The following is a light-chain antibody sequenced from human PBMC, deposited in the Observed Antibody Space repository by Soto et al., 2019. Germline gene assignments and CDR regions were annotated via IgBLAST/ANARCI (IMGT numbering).Light chain of an antibody. J-gene: IGLJ1*01. CDR3: SSYTISSTYV. CDR2: EVS. V-gene: IGLV2-14*01. CDR1: TSDIGDYNY. Sequence: QSALTQPAAVSGSPGQSMTISCTGTTSDIGDYNYVSWYQQHPGKAPKLMIYEVSNRPSGVSNRFSGSKSGNTDSLTISGLQAEDEADYYCSSYTISSTYVFGTGTKVTVL.